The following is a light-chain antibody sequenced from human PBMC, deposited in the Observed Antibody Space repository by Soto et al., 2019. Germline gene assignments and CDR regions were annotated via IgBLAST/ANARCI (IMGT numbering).Light chain of an antibody. Sequence: IVLTQSPGTLSLSPGERVTLSCRASQSVTTRLAWYQHKPGQAPRLLMSGASSRASGVPVRFSGSGSGTDFTLTISRLEPEDFALYYCQQYGGSPLTFGLGTRLEIK. CDR2: GAS. J-gene: IGKJ5*01. V-gene: IGKV3-20*01. CDR3: QQYGGSPLT. CDR1: QSVTTR.